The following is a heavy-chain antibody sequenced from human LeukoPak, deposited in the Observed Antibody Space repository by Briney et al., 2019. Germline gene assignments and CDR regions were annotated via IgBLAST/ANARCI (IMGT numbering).Heavy chain of an antibody. D-gene: IGHD4-17*01. CDR3: ARSPDYGDPYWYFDL. J-gene: IGHJ2*01. Sequence: GGSLRLSCAASGFTVSSNYMSWVRQAPGKGLEWVSVIYRGGSTHYAGSVEGRFTISRDKSKNTVYLQLNGLRAEDTAVYYCARSPDYGDPYWYFDLWGRGTLVTVSS. CDR2: IYRGGST. CDR1: GFTVSSNY. V-gene: IGHV3-53*01.